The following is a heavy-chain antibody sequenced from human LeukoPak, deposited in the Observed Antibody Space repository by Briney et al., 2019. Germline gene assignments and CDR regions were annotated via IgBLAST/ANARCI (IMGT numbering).Heavy chain of an antibody. V-gene: IGHV4-59*08. J-gene: IGHJ4*02. CDR3: VRQPYTSGAYYFDY. Sequence: SETLPLTCTVSGGSISGYYWSWIRQPPGKGLEWIGYIFHTGSANYNPSLKSRVTMSVDTSKNQFSLRLSSVTAADTAVYYCVRQPYTSGAYYFDYWGQGTLVTVSS. CDR1: GGSISGYY. D-gene: IGHD2-8*01. CDR2: IFHTGSA.